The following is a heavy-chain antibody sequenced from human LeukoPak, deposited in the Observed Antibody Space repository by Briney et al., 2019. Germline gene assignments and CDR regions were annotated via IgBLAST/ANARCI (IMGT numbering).Heavy chain of an antibody. D-gene: IGHD3-10*01. Sequence: SVKVSCKTSGYTFTAHYLHWVRQAPGQGLEWMGWINTKTGGTNYAQKFQGRVTMIRDTSITTAYVELSRVRYDDTAVYYCARDIFSYGSGSYYMPGTYDYWGQGTLVTVSS. CDR3: ARDIFSYGSGSYYMPGTYDY. CDR1: GYTFTAHY. J-gene: IGHJ4*02. CDR2: INTKTGGT. V-gene: IGHV1-2*02.